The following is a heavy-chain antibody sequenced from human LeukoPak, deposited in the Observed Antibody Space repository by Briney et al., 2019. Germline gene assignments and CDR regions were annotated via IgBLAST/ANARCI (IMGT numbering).Heavy chain of an antibody. CDR3: ANGPRKHIVVVTAMSRFDY. J-gene: IGHJ4*02. CDR2: ISSSSSYI. V-gene: IGHV3-21*04. D-gene: IGHD2-21*02. CDR1: EFSVGSNY. Sequence: GGSLRLSCAASEFSVGSNYMTWVRQAPGKGLEWVSSISSSSSYIYYADSVKGRFTISRDNAKNSLYLQMNSLRAEDTAVYYCANGPRKHIVVVTAMSRFDYWGQGTLVTVSS.